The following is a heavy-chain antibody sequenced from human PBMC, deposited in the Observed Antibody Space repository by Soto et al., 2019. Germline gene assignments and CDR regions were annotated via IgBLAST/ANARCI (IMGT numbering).Heavy chain of an antibody. CDR1: GFTVKNYH. J-gene: IGHJ6*02. Sequence: GGSLRLSCAASGFTVKNYHMNWVRQAPGKGLEWVSVIYSGGVTYYPDSVKGRFTTIRDTSKNTVYLQMDSLRADDTAMYYCARDPSTTGYYGLDVWGQGTTVTVSS. V-gene: IGHV3-53*01. CDR2: IYSGGVT. CDR3: ARDPSTTGYYGLDV.